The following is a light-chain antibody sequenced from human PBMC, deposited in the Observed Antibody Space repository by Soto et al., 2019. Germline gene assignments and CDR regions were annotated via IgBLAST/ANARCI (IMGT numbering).Light chain of an antibody. CDR3: QQYNNWPPDT. V-gene: IGKV3-15*01. J-gene: IGKJ5*01. CDR2: GAS. Sequence: EIVMTQSPATLSVSPGGRATLSCRASQSVSSNLAWYQQKPGQAPRLLIYGASTRATGFPARFSGSGSGTEFTLTITSLQSEDFAVYFCQQYNNWPPDTFGQGTRLEIK. CDR1: QSVSSN.